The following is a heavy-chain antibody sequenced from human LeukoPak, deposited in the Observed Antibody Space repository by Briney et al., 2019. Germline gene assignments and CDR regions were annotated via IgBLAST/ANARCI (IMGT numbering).Heavy chain of an antibody. D-gene: IGHD4/OR15-4a*01. V-gene: IGHV3-53*01. CDR2: IYSDNT. CDR3: ARRAGAYSHPYDC. Sequence: PGGSLRLSCTVSGFTVSSNSMSWVRHAPGKGLEWVSFIYSDNTHYSDSVKGRFTISRDNSKNTLYLQMNSLRAEDTAVYYCARRAGAYSHPYDCWGQGTLVTVSS. CDR1: GFTVSSNS. J-gene: IGHJ4*02.